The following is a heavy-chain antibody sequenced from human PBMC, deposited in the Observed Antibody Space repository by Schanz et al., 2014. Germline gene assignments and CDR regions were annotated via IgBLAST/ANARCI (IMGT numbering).Heavy chain of an antibody. V-gene: IGHV1-18*01. CDR2: ISAYNGNT. D-gene: IGHD3-22*01. CDR3: AREVGLYDRGWFDP. J-gene: IGHJ5*02. Sequence: QVQLLQSGAEVKKPGASVKVSCKASGYTFTSYGINWVRQAPGQGLEWMGWISAYNGNTNYAQKLQGRVTMTTDTSTSTAYMELSSLRSEDTAVYYCAREVGLYDRGWFDPWGQGTLVTVSS. CDR1: GYTFTSYG.